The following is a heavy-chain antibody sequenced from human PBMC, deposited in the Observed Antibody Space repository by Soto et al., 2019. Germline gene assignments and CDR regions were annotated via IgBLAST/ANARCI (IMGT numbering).Heavy chain of an antibody. CDR1: GGTFSSYA. J-gene: IGHJ6*02. CDR2: IIPIFGTA. CDR3: ARDHQGRDYYYYGMDV. Sequence: ASVKVSCKASGGTFSSYAISWVRQAPGQGLEWMGGIIPIFGTANYAQKFQGRVTITADESTSTAYMELSSLRSEDTAVYYCARDHQGRDYYYYGMDVWGQGTTVTVSS. V-gene: IGHV1-69*13.